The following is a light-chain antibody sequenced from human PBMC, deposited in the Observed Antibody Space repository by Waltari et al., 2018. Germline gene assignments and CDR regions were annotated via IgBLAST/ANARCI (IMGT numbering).Light chain of an antibody. CDR2: AAS. J-gene: IGKJ5*01. CDR3: QPYNNYPLT. Sequence: DIQMTQSPSSLPAFVGDRSTITCRATANINSYLDWFQQKPGKAPKALIYAASSLQRGVPSKFSGSGSGTDFTLTISSLQPEEFATYYCQPYNNYPLTFGQGTRLEIK. V-gene: IGKV1-16*02. CDR1: ANINSY.